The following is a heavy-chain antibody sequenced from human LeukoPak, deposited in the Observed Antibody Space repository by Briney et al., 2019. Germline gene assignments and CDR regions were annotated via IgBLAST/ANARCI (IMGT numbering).Heavy chain of an antibody. CDR1: GYSFTSYA. CDR2: INAGNGNT. V-gene: IGHV1-3*03. J-gene: IGHJ4*02. CDR3: ARGSWWSGYYLDE. D-gene: IGHD3-3*01. Sequence: ASVKVSCKASGYSFTSYAMHWVRQAPGQRLEWVGWINAGNGNTKYSQEFQGRVTITWDTSASTAYMELSSLRSEDTAVYYCARGSWWSGYYLDEWGQGTLVTVSS.